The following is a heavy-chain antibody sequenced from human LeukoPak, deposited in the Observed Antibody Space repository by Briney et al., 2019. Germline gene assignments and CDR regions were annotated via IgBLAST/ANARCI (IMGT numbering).Heavy chain of an antibody. CDR1: GFTFSSYW. V-gene: IGHV3-7*01. CDR3: ARDRQPLLYEHSCPGY. Sequence: GGSLRLSCAASGFTFSSYWMSWVRQAPGKGLEWVANIKQDGSEKYYVDSVKGRFTISRDNAKNSLYLQMNSLRAEDTAAYYCARDRQPLLYEHSCPGYWGQGTLVTVSS. CDR2: IKQDGSEK. J-gene: IGHJ4*02. D-gene: IGHD2-2*02.